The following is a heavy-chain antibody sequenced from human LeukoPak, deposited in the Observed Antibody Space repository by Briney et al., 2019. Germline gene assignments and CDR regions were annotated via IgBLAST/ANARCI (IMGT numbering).Heavy chain of an antibody. J-gene: IGHJ6*02. CDR2: MNPNSGNT. D-gene: IGHD3-3*01. CDR1: GYTFISYD. Sequence: ASVKVSCKASGYTFISYDINWVRQATGQGLEWMGWMNPNSGNTGYAQKFQGRVTMTRNTSISTAYMELSSLRSEDTAVYYCARGLRITIFGVVIRPRYYGMDVWGQGTTVTVSS. CDR3: ARGLRITIFGVVIRPRYYGMDV. V-gene: IGHV1-8*01.